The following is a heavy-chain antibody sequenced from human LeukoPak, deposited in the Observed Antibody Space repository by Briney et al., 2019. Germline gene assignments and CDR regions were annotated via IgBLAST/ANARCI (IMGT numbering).Heavy chain of an antibody. CDR1: GGTFSSYT. CDR2: IIPILGIA. Sequence: SVKVSCKASGGTFSSYTISWVRQAPGQGLEWMGRIIPILGIANYAQKFQGRVTITADKSTSTAYMELSSLRSEDTAVYYCAFHSGSYTQENFDYWGQGALVTVSS. CDR3: AFHSGSYTQENFDY. D-gene: IGHD1-26*01. V-gene: IGHV1-69*02. J-gene: IGHJ4*02.